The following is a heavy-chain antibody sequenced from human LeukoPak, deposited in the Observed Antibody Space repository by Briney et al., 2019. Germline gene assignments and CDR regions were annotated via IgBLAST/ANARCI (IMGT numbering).Heavy chain of an antibody. J-gene: IGHJ4*02. CDR3: ARGRLDY. CDR1: GGSFSGYC. CDR2: INHSGST. D-gene: IGHD5/OR15-5a*01. V-gene: IGHV4-34*01. Sequence: PSETLSLTCAVYGGSFSGYCWSWIRQPPGKGLEWIGEINHSGSTNYNPSLKSRVTISVDTSKNQFSLTLSSVTAADTAVYYCARGRLDYWGQGTLVTVSS.